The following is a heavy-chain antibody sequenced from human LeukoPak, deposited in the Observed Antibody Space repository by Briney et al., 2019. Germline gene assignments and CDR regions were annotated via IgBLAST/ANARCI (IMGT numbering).Heavy chain of an antibody. CDR3: ARDFSSGWSMGALTEYFQH. D-gene: IGHD6-19*01. Sequence: PGGSLRLSCAASGFTFNSYVMSWVRQAPGKGLEWVSTISHSGGSTYYADSVKGRFTISRDNAKNSLYLQMNSLRAEDTAVYYCARDFSSGWSMGALTEYFQHWGQGTLVTVSS. J-gene: IGHJ1*01. V-gene: IGHV3-23*01. CDR1: GFTFNSYV. CDR2: ISHSGGST.